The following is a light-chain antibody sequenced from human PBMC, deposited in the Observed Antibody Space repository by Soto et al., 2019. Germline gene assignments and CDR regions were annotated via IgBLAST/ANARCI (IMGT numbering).Light chain of an antibody. CDR3: QQFDDSVT. CDR1: HSVSRTY. V-gene: IGKV3-20*01. CDR2: GAS. J-gene: IGKJ5*01. Sequence: EIVLTHPPCSLSFSPGERATLSCRASHSVSRTYLAWYQQKPGQAPRLLIFGASDRATGTPDRFSGSGSGTDFTLTISRLEPEDSAVYYCQQFDDSVTFGQGTRLEIK.